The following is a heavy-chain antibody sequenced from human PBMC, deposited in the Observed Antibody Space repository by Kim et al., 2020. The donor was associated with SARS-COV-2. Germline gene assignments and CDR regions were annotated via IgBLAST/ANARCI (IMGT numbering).Heavy chain of an antibody. CDR2: ISYDEDEN. Sequence: GGSLRLSCAASGFTFSGYGMHWVRQAPGKGLEWVAVISYDEDENYYADSVKGRFTISRDNSKNTLFLQMNSLRVEDTAVYFCARASRRDSSGYYYDTHYYYYYGMDVWGQGTTVTVSS. CDR1: GFTFSGYG. V-gene: IGHV3-30*03. CDR3: ARASRRDSSGYYYDTHYYYYYGMDV. J-gene: IGHJ6*02. D-gene: IGHD3-22*01.